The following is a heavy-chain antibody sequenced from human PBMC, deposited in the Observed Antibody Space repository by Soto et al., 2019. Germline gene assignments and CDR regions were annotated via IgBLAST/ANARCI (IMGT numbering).Heavy chain of an antibody. Sequence: ASMKVSCKASGYTFTSYAMLWVRQAPGQRLEWMGWINAGNGNTKYSQKFQGRVTITRDTSASTAYMELSSLRSEDTAVYYCARDPGYSFGYTWGQGTLVTVSS. CDR3: ARDPGYSFGYT. J-gene: IGHJ5*02. D-gene: IGHD5-18*01. CDR2: INAGNGNT. CDR1: GYTFTSYA. V-gene: IGHV1-3*01.